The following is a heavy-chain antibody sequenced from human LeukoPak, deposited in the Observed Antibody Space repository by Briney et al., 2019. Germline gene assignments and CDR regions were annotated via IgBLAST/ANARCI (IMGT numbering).Heavy chain of an antibody. CDR3: ARESPEDAFDI. Sequence: ASGKVACKTYGYTFTGYYIHWVRQAPGQGLEWVGRINPNSGGKNYAQKFQDRVTMTRDTSMSTAYMELSRLRSDDTAVDYCARESPEDAFDIWGQGTTVTVSS. V-gene: IGHV1-2*06. J-gene: IGHJ3*02. CDR2: INPNSGGK. CDR1: GYTFTGYY.